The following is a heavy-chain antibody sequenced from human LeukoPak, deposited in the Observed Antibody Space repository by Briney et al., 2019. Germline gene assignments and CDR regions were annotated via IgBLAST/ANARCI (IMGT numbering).Heavy chain of an antibody. V-gene: IGHV4-59*01. D-gene: IGHD2-21*01. J-gene: IGHJ4*02. CDR3: AKADPIFPFDY. CDR1: GDSITSDY. CDR2: IYHSGST. Sequence: PSETLSLTCTVSGDSITSDYWSWIRQPPGKGLEWIGYIYHSGSTNYNPSLKSRVTISVDTSKKHFSLRLNSVTAADTAVYYCAKADPIFPFDYWGQGTLVTVSS.